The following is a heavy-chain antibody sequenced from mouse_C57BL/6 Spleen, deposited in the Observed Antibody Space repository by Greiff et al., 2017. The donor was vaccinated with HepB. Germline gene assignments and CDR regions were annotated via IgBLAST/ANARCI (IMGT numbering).Heavy chain of an antibody. CDR1: GFTFSDYY. J-gene: IGHJ4*01. Sequence: EVQGVESGGGLVQPGGSLKLSCAASGFTFSDYYMYWVRQTPEKRLEWVAYISNGGGSTYYPDTVKGRFTISRDNAKNTLYLQMSRLKSEDTAMYYCARLLRGYYAMDYWGQGTSVTVSS. CDR2: ISNGGGST. V-gene: IGHV5-12*01. CDR3: ARLLRGYYAMDY.